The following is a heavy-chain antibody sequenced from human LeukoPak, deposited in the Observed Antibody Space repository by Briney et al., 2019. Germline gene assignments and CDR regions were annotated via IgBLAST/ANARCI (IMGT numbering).Heavy chain of an antibody. CDR1: GFAFSSYG. D-gene: IGHD3-22*01. V-gene: IGHV3-30*02. J-gene: IGHJ5*02. CDR3: ARDALYYYDSSGFNWFDP. Sequence: GGSLRLSCAASGFAFSSYGIHWVRQAPGKGLEWVAFIPYDGAKKYYADSVKGRFTISRDNSKNTLYLQMSGLRPEDTAVYYCARDALYYYDSSGFNWFDPWGQGTLVTVSS. CDR2: IPYDGAKK.